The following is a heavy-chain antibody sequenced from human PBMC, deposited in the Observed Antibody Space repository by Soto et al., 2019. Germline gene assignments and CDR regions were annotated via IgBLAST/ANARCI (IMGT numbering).Heavy chain of an antibody. Sequence: EVQLLESGGGLVQPAGSLRLSCAASGFTFISYAMSWVRQAPGKGLEWVSAISGSGGSTYYADSVKGRFTISRDNSKNTLYLQRNGMRAEDTAVYYCAKGGYFSGGSCYVFDAFDIWGQGTMVTVSS. CDR3: AKGGYFSGGSCYVFDAFDI. V-gene: IGHV3-23*01. D-gene: IGHD2-15*01. J-gene: IGHJ3*02. CDR2: ISGSGGST. CDR1: GFTFISYA.